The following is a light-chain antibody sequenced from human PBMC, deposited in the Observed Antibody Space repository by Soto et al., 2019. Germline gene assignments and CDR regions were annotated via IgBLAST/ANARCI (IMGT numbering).Light chain of an antibody. CDR2: GAS. Sequence: EIVLTQSPGTLSLSPGERATLSCRASQSVSRSYLAWYQPKTGQAPRLLIYGASSRATGIPDRFSGSGSGTDFTLTISRLEPEDFAVYYCQQYGSPRWTFGQGTKVEIK. V-gene: IGKV3-20*01. CDR3: QQYGSPRWT. J-gene: IGKJ1*01. CDR1: QSVSRSY.